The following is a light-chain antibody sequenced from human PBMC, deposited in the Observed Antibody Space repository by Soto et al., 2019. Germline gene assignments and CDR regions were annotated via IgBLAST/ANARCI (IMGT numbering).Light chain of an antibody. CDR1: QGMTYY. Sequence: DIQMTQSPSSLSASVGDGVTITCRASQGMTYYLAWYQQKPGKVPKLLIYAASTLQSGVPSRFSGGGSGADFTLTISSLQPEDVATYYCQNYNSAPLTFGGGTKVEIK. CDR3: QNYNSAPLT. J-gene: IGKJ4*01. CDR2: AAS. V-gene: IGKV1-27*01.